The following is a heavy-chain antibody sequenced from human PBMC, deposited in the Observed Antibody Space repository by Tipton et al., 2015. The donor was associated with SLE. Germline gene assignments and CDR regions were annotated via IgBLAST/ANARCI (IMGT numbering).Heavy chain of an antibody. J-gene: IGHJ4*02. CDR1: GGSISSSSYY. CDR3: ARHSSALVADSY. Sequence: TLSLTCTVSGGSISSSSYYWGWIRQPPGKGLGWIGNIYYSGSTYYNPSLKSRVTISVDTSKNQFSLRLSSVTAADTAVYYCARHSSALVADSYWGQGTLVTVSS. V-gene: IGHV4-39*01. CDR2: IYYSGST. D-gene: IGHD5-12*01.